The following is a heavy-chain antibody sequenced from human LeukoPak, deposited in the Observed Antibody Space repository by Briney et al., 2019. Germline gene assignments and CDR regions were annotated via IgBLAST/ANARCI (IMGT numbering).Heavy chain of an antibody. V-gene: IGHV3-74*01. CDR1: GFTFSSYW. D-gene: IGHD4-17*01. Sequence: GRSLRLSCAASGFTFSSYWMHWVRQAPGKGLVWVSRINSDGSSTSYADSVKGRFTISRDNAKNTLYLQMNSLRAEDTAVYYCARGNGDSGYYYYGMDVWGQGTTVTVSS. CDR3: ARGNGDSGYYYYGMDV. J-gene: IGHJ6*02. CDR2: INSDGSST.